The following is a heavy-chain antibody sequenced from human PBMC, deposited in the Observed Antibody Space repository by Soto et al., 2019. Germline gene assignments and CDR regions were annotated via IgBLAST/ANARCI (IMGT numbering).Heavy chain of an antibody. D-gene: IGHD4-17*01. CDR2: IRGDGSRE. Sequence: DVQLVESGGDLVQPGGSLRLSCAASGFTFGNYWMAWVRQAPGKGLEWVANIRGDGSREYYLDSVRGRFSVSRDNAQESLYVQMTGLGVEDTAVYYCARDVNYGDGTAYYDVFDIWGQGTVVTVSS. CDR3: ARDVNYGDGTAYYDVFDI. CDR1: GFTFGNYW. V-gene: IGHV3-7*05. J-gene: IGHJ3*02.